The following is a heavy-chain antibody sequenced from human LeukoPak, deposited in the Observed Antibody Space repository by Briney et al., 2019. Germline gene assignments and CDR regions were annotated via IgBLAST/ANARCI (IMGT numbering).Heavy chain of an antibody. D-gene: IGHD3-22*01. CDR2: ISHSGST. Sequence: SETLSLTCDVSGGSISSSNWWSWVRQPPGKGLEWIGEISHSGSTNYNPSLRSRVTVSLDKSKNQFSLKLSSVTAADTAVYYCAGSYRYYYDSSGYSPWGQGTLVTVSS. J-gene: IGHJ4*02. CDR1: GGSISSSNW. V-gene: IGHV4-4*02. CDR3: AGSYRYYYDSSGYSP.